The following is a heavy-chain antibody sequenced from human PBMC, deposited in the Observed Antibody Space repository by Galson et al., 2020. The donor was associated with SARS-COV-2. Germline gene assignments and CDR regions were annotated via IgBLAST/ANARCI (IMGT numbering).Heavy chain of an antibody. CDR2: INPNSGGT. J-gene: IGHJ4*02. CDR3: ARGIGFGGLCLP. CDR1: GYTFTGYY. D-gene: IGHD3-10*01. Sequence: ASVKVSCKASGYTFTGYYMHWVRQAPGQGLEWMGWINPNSGGTNYAQKFQGRVTMTRDTSISTAYMELSRLRSDDTAGYYCARGIGFGGLCLPWGQGTLVTVSS. V-gene: IGHV1-2*02.